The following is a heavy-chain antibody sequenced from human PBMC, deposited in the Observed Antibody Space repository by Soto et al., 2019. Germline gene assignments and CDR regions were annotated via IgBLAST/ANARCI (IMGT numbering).Heavy chain of an antibody. CDR1: AGSFSGYS. Sequence: SETLSLTCAVYAGSFSGYSWSWIRQPPGKGLEWIGDINHSGKTSYNPSLKSRLTTSVDTSKNQFSLKLTAVTAADTAVYYCASGLGYSDSSYFDSWGQGTPGTVSS. J-gene: IGHJ4*02. CDR2: INHSGKT. D-gene: IGHD3-22*01. V-gene: IGHV4-34*01. CDR3: ASGLGYSDSSYFDS.